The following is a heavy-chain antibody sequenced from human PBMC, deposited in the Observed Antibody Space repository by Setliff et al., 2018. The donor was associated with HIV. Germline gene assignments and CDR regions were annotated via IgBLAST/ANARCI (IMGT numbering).Heavy chain of an antibody. CDR2: ISAYNGHT. D-gene: IGHD4-4*01. Sequence: ASVKVSCKASGYKFTNYYIHWVRQAPGQGLGWMGWISAYNGHTNYAQKFQDRVTMTTDTSTNAAYMELSSLGSDDTAVYYCAKTSPKDGYSSDFWGQGTPVTVSS. V-gene: IGHV1-18*04. CDR1: GYKFTNYY. CDR3: AKTSPKDGYSSDF. J-gene: IGHJ4*02.